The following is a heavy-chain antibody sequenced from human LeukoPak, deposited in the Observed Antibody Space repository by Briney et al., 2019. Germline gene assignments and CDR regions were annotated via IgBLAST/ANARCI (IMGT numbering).Heavy chain of an antibody. CDR2: IHHSGPT. V-gene: IGHV4-38-2*01. D-gene: IGHD3-3*01. Sequence: PSETLSLTCDVSGYSITNGYYWGWIRPPPGEGLQWIGSIHHSGPTSYNPSLKTRDTTSVDTSKNQFSLRLSSVTAADTAVYFCAVSFGGYDAGFYWGQGTLVTVSS. CDR1: GYSITNGYY. CDR3: AVSFGGYDAGFY. J-gene: IGHJ4*02.